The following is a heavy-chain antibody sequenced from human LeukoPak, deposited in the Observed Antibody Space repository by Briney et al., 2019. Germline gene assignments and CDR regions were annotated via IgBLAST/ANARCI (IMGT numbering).Heavy chain of an antibody. CDR3: ARNRGIVGATHYYGMDV. Sequence: PSETLSLTCTVSGGSISSYYWSWIRQPPGKGLEWIGYIYYSGSTNYNPSLKSRVTISVDTSKNQFSLKLSSVTAEDTAVYYCARNRGIVGATHYYGMDVWGQGTTVTVSS. CDR1: GGSISSYY. CDR2: IYYSGST. J-gene: IGHJ6*02. V-gene: IGHV4-59*01. D-gene: IGHD1-26*01.